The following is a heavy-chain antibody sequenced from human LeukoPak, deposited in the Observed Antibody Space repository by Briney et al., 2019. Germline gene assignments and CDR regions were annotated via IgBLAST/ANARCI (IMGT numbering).Heavy chain of an antibody. CDR3: AKLVDYCEGRTCFTTYYYTDI. J-gene: IGHJ6*03. Sequence: GGSLRLSCAVSGLTFSIYGMRWVRQAPGKGLEWVTFIRDDGSSEHYADSVKGRFTVSRDHSKNTLDLQMNSLTLEDTAVYYCAKLVDYCEGRTCFTTYYYTDIWGKGTTVTVSS. V-gene: IGHV3-30*02. CDR2: IRDDGSSE. CDR1: GLTFSIYG. D-gene: IGHD4/OR15-4a*01.